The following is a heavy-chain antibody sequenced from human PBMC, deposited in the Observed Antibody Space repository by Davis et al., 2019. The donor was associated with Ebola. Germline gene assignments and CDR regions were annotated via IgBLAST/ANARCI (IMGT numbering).Heavy chain of an antibody. CDR3: VKDVNWAFDD. CDR2: INHDGSAI. J-gene: IGHJ4*02. V-gene: IGHV3-48*02. D-gene: IGHD7-27*01. CDR1: GFTFSDYS. Sequence: PGGSLRLSCAASGFTFSDYSMNWVRQAPGKGLESISYINHDGSAIYYADPVRGRFTVSRDNAKNLLSLQMTSLRDDDTALYFCVKDVNWAFDDWGQGTLVTVSS.